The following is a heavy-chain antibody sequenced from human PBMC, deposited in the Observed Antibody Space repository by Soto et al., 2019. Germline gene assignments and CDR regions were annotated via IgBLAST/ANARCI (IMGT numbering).Heavy chain of an antibody. CDR1: GFTVSSSNY. CDR3: HGYGY. D-gene: IGHD5-12*01. V-gene: IGHV3-53*01. Sequence: EVQLVESGGGLIQPGGSLRLSCVVSGFTVSSSNYMSWVRQAPGKGLEWVSVIYTGGTTYYADSVKGRFTISRDNSKNTLYLQMNSPRAEDTAVYYCHGYGYWGQGTLVTVSS. CDR2: IYTGGTT. J-gene: IGHJ4*02.